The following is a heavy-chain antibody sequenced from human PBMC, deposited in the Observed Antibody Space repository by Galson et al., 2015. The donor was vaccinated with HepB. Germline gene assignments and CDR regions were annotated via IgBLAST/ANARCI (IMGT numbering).Heavy chain of an antibody. D-gene: IGHD6-19*01. CDR1: GFTFSSDG. CDR3: ARDQGRDSSGWSVIDY. J-gene: IGHJ4*02. Sequence: SLRLSCAASGFTFSSDGMHWVRQAPGKGLEWVAVIWYDGSNKYYADSVKGRFTISRDNSKNTLYLQMNSLRAEDTAVYYCARDQGRDSSGWSVIDYWGQGTLVTVSS. CDR2: IWYDGSNK. V-gene: IGHV3-33*01.